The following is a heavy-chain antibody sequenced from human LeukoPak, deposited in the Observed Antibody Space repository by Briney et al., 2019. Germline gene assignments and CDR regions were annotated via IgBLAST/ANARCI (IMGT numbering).Heavy chain of an antibody. CDR2: INHSGCT. V-gene: IGHV4-34*01. J-gene: IGHJ2*01. Sequence: SETLSLTCAVYGGSFSGYYWSWIRQPPGKGLEWIGEINHSGCTNYNPSLKSRVTISVDTSKNQFSLKLSSVTAADTAVYYCARRDTIYWYFDLWGRGTLVTVSS. CDR1: GGSFSGYY. CDR3: ARRDTIYWYFDL. D-gene: IGHD3-3*01.